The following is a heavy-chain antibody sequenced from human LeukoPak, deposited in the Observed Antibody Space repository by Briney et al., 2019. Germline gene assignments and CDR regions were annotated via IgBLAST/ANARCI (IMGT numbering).Heavy chain of an antibody. CDR1: GFTFSSYS. D-gene: IGHD1-26*01. Sequence: GGSLRLSCAASGFTFSSYSMNWVRQAPGKGLEWVSSISSSSSYIYYADSVKGRFTISRDNAKNSLYLQMNSLRAEDTAVYYCTITPRGIVGATDYWGQGTLVTVSS. CDR2: ISSSSSYI. V-gene: IGHV3-21*04. CDR3: TITPRGIVGATDY. J-gene: IGHJ4*02.